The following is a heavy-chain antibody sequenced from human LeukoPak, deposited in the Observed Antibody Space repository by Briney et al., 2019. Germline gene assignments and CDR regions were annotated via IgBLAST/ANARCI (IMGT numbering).Heavy chain of an antibody. CDR2: IRSKAYGGTT. CDR1: GFTFGDYA. CDR3: TRDCSSTSCSHWGDAFDI. Sequence: GRSLRLSCTASGFTFGDYAMSWFRQAPGKGLEWVGFIRSKAYGGTTEYAASVKGRFTISRDDSKSIAYLQMNSLKTEDTAVYYCTRDCSSTSCSHWGDAFDIWGQGTMVTVSS. J-gene: IGHJ3*02. D-gene: IGHD2-2*01. V-gene: IGHV3-49*03.